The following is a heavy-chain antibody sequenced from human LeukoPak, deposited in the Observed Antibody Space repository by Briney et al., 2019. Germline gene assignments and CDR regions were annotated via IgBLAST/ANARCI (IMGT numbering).Heavy chain of an antibody. CDR2: ISSSSSTI. Sequence: PGGSLRLSYAASGFTFSSYSMNWVRQAPGKGLEWVSYISSSSSTIYYADSVKGRFTISRDNAKNSLYLQMNSLRAEDTAVYYCARRRDGYNWDAFDIWGQGTMVTVSS. CDR3: ARRRDGYNWDAFDI. CDR1: GFTFSSYS. J-gene: IGHJ3*02. V-gene: IGHV3-48*04. D-gene: IGHD5-24*01.